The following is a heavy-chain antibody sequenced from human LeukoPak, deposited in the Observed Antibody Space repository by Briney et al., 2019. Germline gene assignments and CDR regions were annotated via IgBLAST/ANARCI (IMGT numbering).Heavy chain of an antibody. V-gene: IGHV3-9*01. CDR2: ISWNSGSI. Sequence: GGSLRLSCAASGFNFDDYGMHWVRQAPGKGLEWVSGISWNSGSIGYADSVKGRFTISRDNAKNSLYLQMNSLRAEDTALYYCAKANVDIVATMFDYWGQGTLVTVSS. CDR1: GFNFDDYG. D-gene: IGHD5-12*01. CDR3: AKANVDIVATMFDY. J-gene: IGHJ4*02.